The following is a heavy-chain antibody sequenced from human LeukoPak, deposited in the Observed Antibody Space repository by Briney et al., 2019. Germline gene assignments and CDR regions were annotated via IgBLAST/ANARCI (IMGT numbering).Heavy chain of an antibody. CDR3: ARHGYDFWSGYYSYYFDY. CDR2: IYYSGST. V-gene: IGHV4-39*01. J-gene: IGHJ4*02. Sequence: SETLSLTCTVSGDSISSSSYYWGWIRQPPGKGLEWIGSIYYSGSTYYNPSLKSRVTISVDTSKNQFSLKLSSVTAADTAVYYCARHGYDFWSGYYSYYFDYWGQGTLVTVSS. CDR1: GDSISSSSYY. D-gene: IGHD3-3*01.